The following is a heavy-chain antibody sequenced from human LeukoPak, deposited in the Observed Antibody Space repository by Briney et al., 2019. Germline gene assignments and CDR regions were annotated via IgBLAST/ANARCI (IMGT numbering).Heavy chain of an antibody. V-gene: IGHV4-30-4*01. CDR1: GGSISSGDYY. CDR3: ARGDGDFSFDY. J-gene: IGHJ4*02. Sequence: PSETLSLTCIVSGGSISSGDYYWSWIRQPPGKGLEWIGYIYYSGSTYYNPSLKSRVTISVGTSKNHFSLKLSSVTAADTAVYYCARGDGDFSFDYWGQGTLVTVSS. D-gene: IGHD4-17*01. CDR2: IYYSGST.